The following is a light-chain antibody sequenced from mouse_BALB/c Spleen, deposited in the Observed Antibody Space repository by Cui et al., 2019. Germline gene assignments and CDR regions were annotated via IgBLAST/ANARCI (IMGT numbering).Light chain of an antibody. Sequence: QIVLTQSPAPMSASLGEEITLTRSASSSVSYMHWYQQKSGTSPKLLIYSTSNLTSGVPSRFSGSGSGTFYSLTISSVEAEDAADYYCHQWSSYPWTFGGGTKLEIK. V-gene: IGKV4-80*01. CDR1: SSVSY. CDR2: STS. J-gene: IGKJ1*01. CDR3: HQWSSYPWT.